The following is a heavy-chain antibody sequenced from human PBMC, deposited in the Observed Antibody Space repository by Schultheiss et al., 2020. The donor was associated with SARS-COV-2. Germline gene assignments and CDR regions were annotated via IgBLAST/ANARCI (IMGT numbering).Heavy chain of an antibody. J-gene: IGHJ4*02. Sequence: ASVKVSCKASGYTFTSYDINWVRQATGQGLEWMGWMNPNSGGTNYAQKFQGRVTMTRDTSISTAYMELSRLRSDDTAVYYCARGSGDVLRFLEWLPTCFDYWGQGTLVTVSS. CDR2: MNPNSGGT. CDR3: ARGSGDVLRFLEWLPTCFDY. CDR1: GYTFTSYD. D-gene: IGHD3-3*01. V-gene: IGHV1-2*02.